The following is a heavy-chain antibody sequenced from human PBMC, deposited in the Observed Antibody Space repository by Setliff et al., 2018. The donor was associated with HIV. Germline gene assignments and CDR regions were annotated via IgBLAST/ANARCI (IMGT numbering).Heavy chain of an antibody. V-gene: IGHV4-39*02. Sequence: PSETLSLTCSVSGDSISSGSYFWGWIRKTPGKGLEWIGNIYYTGFAYYNPSLKSRVTISLDTSKTHFFLNLTSLTDADTAVYFCTREGRGDPAMATTRIDYWGQGKLVTVSS. D-gene: IGHD1-1*01. CDR3: TREGRGDPAMATTRIDY. J-gene: IGHJ4*02. CDR2: IYYTGFA. CDR1: GDSISSGSYF.